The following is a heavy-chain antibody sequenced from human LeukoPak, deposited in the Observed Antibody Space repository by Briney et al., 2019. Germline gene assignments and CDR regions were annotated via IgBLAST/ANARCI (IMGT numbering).Heavy chain of an antibody. CDR1: GFTFSAYG. D-gene: IGHD3-9*01. V-gene: IGHV3-21*01. J-gene: IGHJ3*02. CDR2: ISGSGVDT. CDR3: ARASSKQLAGYLPDGFDI. Sequence: GGSLRLSCAASGFTFSAYGMAWVRQAPGKGLERISDISGSGVDTYYADSVKGRFTTSRDNAKNSLALHMNSLRADDAAVYYCARASSKQLAGYLPDGFDIWGQGTMVTVSS.